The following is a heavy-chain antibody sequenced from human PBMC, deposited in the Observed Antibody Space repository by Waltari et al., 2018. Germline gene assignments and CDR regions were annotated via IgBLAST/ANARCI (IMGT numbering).Heavy chain of an antibody. CDR2: ISGSGGST. CDR1: GFTFSSYA. D-gene: IGHD3-10*01. CDR3: AKFPVELESITRGAFDI. J-gene: IGHJ3*02. V-gene: IGHV3-23*04. Sequence: EVQLVESGGGLVQPGGSLRLSCAASGFTFSSYAMSWVRQAPGQGLEWVSAISGSGGSTYYADSVKGRFTISRDNSKNTLYLQMNSLRAEDTAVYYCAKFPVELESITRGAFDIWGQGTMVTVSS.